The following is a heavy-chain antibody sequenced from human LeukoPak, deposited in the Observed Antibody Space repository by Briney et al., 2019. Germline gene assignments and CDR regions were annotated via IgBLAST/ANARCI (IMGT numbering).Heavy chain of an antibody. CDR1: GFTFSSYA. D-gene: IGHD6-19*01. V-gene: IGHV3-23*01. J-gene: IGHJ4*02. CDR2: ISSSGGTT. CDR3: AKAGIAVPATPEY. Sequence: GGSLRLSCAASGFTFSSYAMNWVRQAPGKGREWVSVISSSGGTTYYSDPVKGRFIISRDNSKNTLYLQMNSLRAEDTAVYYCAKAGIAVPATPEYCGQGTQVTVSS.